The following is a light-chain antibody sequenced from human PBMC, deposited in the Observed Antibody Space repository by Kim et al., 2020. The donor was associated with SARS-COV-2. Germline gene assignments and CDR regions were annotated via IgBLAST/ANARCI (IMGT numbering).Light chain of an antibody. V-gene: IGLV2-18*02. CDR2: EIT. J-gene: IGLJ2*01. CDR1: ARDIGAYYR. CDR3: ASYTMDTTWI. Sequence: QSALTQPPSVSGSPGQSVTISCSGTARDIGAYYRVSWYQQTPGTAPKLMIFEITERPSGVPDRFSGSRSGNTASLTISGLQPEDEAYYYCASYTMDTTWIFGGGTQLTVL.